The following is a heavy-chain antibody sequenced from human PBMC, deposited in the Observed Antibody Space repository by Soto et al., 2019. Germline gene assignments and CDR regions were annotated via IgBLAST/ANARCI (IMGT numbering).Heavy chain of an antibody. D-gene: IGHD3-16*02. CDR2: ISYEGSIQ. CDR3: ARTKVTFGGVIVPIDY. Sequence: QVQLVESGGGVVQPGRSLRLSCEVSGFTFSTYGMHWVRQAPGKGLEWVAVISYEGSIQFYADSVKDRFTISRDNSKNTVYLQMNSLRPEDPAVYYCARTKVTFGGVIVPIDYWGQGSLGSVSS. J-gene: IGHJ4*02. CDR1: GFTFSTYG. V-gene: IGHV3-30*03.